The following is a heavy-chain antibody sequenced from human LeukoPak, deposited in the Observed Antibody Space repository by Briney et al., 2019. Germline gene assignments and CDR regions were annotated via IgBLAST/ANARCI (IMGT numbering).Heavy chain of an antibody. CDR1: GGSITSYY. CDR3: ARDKVPGDY. Sequence: NPSETLSLTCTVSGGSITSYYWNWLRQPPGKGLEWIGYIHYSGSTYYNPSLKSRVTISVDTSKNQFSLNLRSVTAADTAVYYCARDKVPGDYWGQGTLVTVSS. CDR2: IHYSGST. J-gene: IGHJ4*02. V-gene: IGHV4-59*01.